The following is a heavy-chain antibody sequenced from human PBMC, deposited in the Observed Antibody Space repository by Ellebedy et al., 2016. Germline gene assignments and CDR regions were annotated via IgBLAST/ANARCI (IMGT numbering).Heavy chain of an antibody. D-gene: IGHD5-24*01. Sequence: GESLKISCAASGFTFSSYSMNWVRQAPGKGLEWVSYISSSSSTIYYADSVKGRFTISRDNAKNSLYLQMNSLRAEDTAVYYCAGGRLQTWGQGTLVTVSS. CDR1: GFTFSSYS. CDR3: AGGRLQT. J-gene: IGHJ5*02. CDR2: ISSSSSTI. V-gene: IGHV3-48*04.